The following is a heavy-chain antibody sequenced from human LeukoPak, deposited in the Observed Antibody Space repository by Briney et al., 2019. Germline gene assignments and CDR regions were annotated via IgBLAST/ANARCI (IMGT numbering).Heavy chain of an antibody. D-gene: IGHD2-15*01. CDR3: ARATIVVVVAATVLACWFDP. CDR2: INHSGST. CDR1: GGSFSGYY. J-gene: IGHJ5*02. Sequence: SETLSLTCAVYGGSFSGYYWRWIRQPPGKGLEWIGEINHSGSTNYHPSLKSRITISVDTSKNQCSLKLSSVTAADTAVYYCARATIVVVVAATVLACWFDPWGQGTLVTVSS. V-gene: IGHV4-34*01.